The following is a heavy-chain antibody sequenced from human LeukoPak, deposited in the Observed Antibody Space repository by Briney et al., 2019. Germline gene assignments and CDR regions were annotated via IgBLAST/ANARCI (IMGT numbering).Heavy chain of an antibody. CDR3: ARVPQIYSNYEGTPDY. J-gene: IGHJ4*02. D-gene: IGHD4-11*01. V-gene: IGHV1-8*03. Sequence: GASVKVSCKASGGTFSSYAISWVRQAPGQGLEWMGWMNPNSGNTGYAQKFQGRVTITRNTSISTAYMELSSLRSEDTAVYHCARVPQIYSNYEGTPDYWGQGTLVTVSS. CDR2: MNPNSGNT. CDR1: GGTFSSYA.